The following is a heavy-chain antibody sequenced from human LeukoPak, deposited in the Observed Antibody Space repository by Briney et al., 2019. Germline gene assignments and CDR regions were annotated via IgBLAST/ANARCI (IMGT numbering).Heavy chain of an antibody. Sequence: SETLSLTCTVSDYSISSGYYWGWIRQPPGKGLEWTGSIFQSGHTYYSPSLKSRVTISVDTSNNRFSLSLSAVTAADTAIYYCARDTRMAQGFDYWGQGILVTVSS. V-gene: IGHV4-38-2*02. D-gene: IGHD5-24*01. CDR1: DYSISSGYY. CDR2: IFQSGHT. J-gene: IGHJ4*02. CDR3: ARDTRMAQGFDY.